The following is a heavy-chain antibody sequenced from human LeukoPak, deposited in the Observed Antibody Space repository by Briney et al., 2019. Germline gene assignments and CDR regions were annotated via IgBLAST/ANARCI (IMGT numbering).Heavy chain of an antibody. CDR1: GFTFSSYA. D-gene: IGHD2-2*01. V-gene: IGHV3-30-3*01. CDR2: ISYDGSNK. J-gene: IGHJ6*02. CDR3: ARDLYCSSTSCYYYGMDV. Sequence: GGSLRLSCAASGFTFSSYAMHWVRQAPGKGLEWVAVISYDGSNKYYADSVKGRFTISRDNSKNTLYLQMNSLRAEDTAVYYCARDLYCSSTSCYYYGMDVWGQGTTVTVSS.